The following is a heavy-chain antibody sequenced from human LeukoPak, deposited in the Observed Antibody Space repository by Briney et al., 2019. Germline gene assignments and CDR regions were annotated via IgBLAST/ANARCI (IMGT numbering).Heavy chain of an antibody. CDR3: ARGIRGYYDFGRADY. J-gene: IGHJ4*02. Sequence: GGSLRLSCAASGFTFSDHYMSWIRQAPGKGLEWVSYISSSGSTIYYADSVKGRFTISRDNAKNSLYLQMNSLRAEDMAVYYCARGIRGYYDFGRADYWGQGTLVTVSS. V-gene: IGHV3-11*04. CDR1: GFTFSDHY. D-gene: IGHD3-3*01. CDR2: ISSSGSTI.